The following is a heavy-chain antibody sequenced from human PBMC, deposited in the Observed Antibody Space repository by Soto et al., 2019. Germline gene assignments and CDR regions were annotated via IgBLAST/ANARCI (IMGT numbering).Heavy chain of an antibody. CDR1: GGSFSGYY. CDR2: INHSGST. Sequence: SETLSLTCAVYGGSFSGYYWSWIRQPPGKGLEWIGEINHSGSTNYNPSLKSRVTISVDTSKNQFSLKLSSVTAADTAVYYCARTFRFGELLLTSQTDGLDYWGQGTLVTVSS. CDR3: ARTFRFGELLLTSQTDGLDY. V-gene: IGHV4-34*01. D-gene: IGHD3-10*01. J-gene: IGHJ4*02.